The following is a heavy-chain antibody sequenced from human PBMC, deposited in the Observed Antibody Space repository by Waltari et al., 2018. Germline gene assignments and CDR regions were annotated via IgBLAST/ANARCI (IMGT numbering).Heavy chain of an antibody. CDR1: VYSITSGYL. D-gene: IGHD2-8*01. J-gene: IGHJ4*01. CDR3: ARHNAY. CDR2: IYHSGTT. V-gene: IGHV4-38-2*01. Sequence: QVQLQESGPGLVKPSETLSLTCAVSVYSITSGYLWGWIRQPPGKGLEWIGSIYHSGTTYYNSSLKSRVTISVDTSKNQFSLKLSSVTAADTSVYYCARHNAYWGHGTLVTVSS.